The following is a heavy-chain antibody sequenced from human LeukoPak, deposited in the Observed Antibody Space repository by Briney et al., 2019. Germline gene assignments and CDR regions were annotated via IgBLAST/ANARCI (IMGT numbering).Heavy chain of an antibody. CDR3: ARATPSSGIDY. J-gene: IGHJ4*02. CDR2: IYYSGST. D-gene: IGHD6-19*01. CDR1: GGSISSYY. V-gene: IGHV4-59*01. Sequence: SETLSLTCTVSGGSISSYYWSWTRQPPGKGLEWIGYIYYSGSTNYNPSLKSRVTISVDTSKNQFSLKLSSVTAADTAVYYCARATPSSGIDYWGQGTLATVSS.